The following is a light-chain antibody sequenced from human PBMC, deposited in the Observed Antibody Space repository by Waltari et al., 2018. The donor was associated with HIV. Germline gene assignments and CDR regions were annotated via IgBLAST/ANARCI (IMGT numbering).Light chain of an antibody. CDR2: NTF. CDR3: QQYDGSPT. CDR1: HNITSRY. J-gene: IGKJ2*01. Sequence: VLTQSPGTLSSSPGERATLSCRASHNITSRYLAWYQQRPGQAPRLLIYNTFDRAAGIPDRFSGSGYGADFTLTISRLEPEDSAVYHCQQYDGSPTFGLGTKLEIK. V-gene: IGKV3-20*01.